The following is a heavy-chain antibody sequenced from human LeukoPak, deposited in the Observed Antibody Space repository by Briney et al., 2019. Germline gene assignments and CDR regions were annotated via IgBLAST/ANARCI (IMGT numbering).Heavy chain of an antibody. V-gene: IGHV3-23*01. J-gene: IGHJ3*02. CDR1: GFTFSASG. D-gene: IGHD3-22*01. CDR2: ISGSGDNT. CDR3: AKDRARLAGAFDI. Sequence: GGSLRLSCAASGFTFSASGMSWVRQAPGKGLEWVSAISGSGDNTYYADSVKGRSTVSRDNSKNTLYLQMNSLRAEDTAVYYCAKDRARLAGAFDIWGQGTMVTVSS.